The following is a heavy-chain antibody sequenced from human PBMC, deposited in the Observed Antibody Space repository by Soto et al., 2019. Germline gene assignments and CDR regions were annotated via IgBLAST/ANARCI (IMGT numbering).Heavy chain of an antibody. V-gene: IGHV4-34*01. CDR1: GGSFSGYY. CDR2: INHSGST. J-gene: IGHJ4*02. Sequence: SETLSLTCAVYGGSFSGYYWSWLRQPPGKGLEWIGEINHSGSTNYNPSLKSRVTISVDTSKNQFSLKLSSVTAADTAVYYCARGFPSAPYYYDSSGYYSAKGSDYFDYWGQGTLVTVS. CDR3: ARGFPSAPYYYDSSGYYSAKGSDYFDY. D-gene: IGHD3-22*01.